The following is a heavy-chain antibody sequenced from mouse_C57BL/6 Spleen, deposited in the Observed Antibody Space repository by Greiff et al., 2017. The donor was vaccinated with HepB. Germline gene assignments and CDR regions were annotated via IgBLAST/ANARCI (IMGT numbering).Heavy chain of an antibody. Sequence: DVKLVESGPGLVKPSQSLSLTCSVTGYSITSGYYWNWIRQFPGNKLEWMGYISYDGSNNYNPSLKNRISITRDTSKNQFFLTLNSVTTEDTATYYCAIYDGYYHYCDYWGQGTTLTVSS. CDR1: GYSITSGYY. CDR2: ISYDGSN. CDR3: AIYDGYYHYCDY. D-gene: IGHD2-3*01. V-gene: IGHV3-6*01. J-gene: IGHJ2*01.